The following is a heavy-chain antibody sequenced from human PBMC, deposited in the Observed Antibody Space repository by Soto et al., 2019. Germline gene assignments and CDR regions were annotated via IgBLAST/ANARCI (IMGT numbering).Heavy chain of an antibody. D-gene: IGHD3-22*01. J-gene: IGHJ6*02. Sequence: GGSLRLSCAASGFTVSIYDMHWVRRSPGKGLVGGGIIWYYENTKHHADSVKGRATISTDNYKNTLYPQTNSLQGEDTAVHYCEREDDDSRGSYGLDVRC. CDR3: EREDDDSRGSYGLDV. CDR1: GFTVSIYD. V-gene: IGHV3-33*01. CDR2: IWYYENTK.